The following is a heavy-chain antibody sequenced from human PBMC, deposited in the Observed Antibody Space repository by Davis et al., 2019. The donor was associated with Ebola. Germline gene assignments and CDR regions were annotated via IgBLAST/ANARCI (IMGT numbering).Heavy chain of an antibody. V-gene: IGHV3-11*06. CDR2: ISSSSSYT. D-gene: IGHD6-19*01. J-gene: IGHJ4*02. Sequence: PGGSLRLSCAASGFTFSDYYMSWIRQAPGKGLEWVSYISSSSSYTNYADSVKGRFTISRDNAKNSLYLQMNSLRAEDTAVYFCARGFQWLTYWGQGTLVTVSS. CDR1: GFTFSDYY. CDR3: ARGFQWLTY.